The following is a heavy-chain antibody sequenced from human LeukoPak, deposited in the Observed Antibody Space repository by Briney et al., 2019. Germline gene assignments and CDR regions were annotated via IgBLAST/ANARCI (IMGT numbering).Heavy chain of an antibody. CDR2: IIPIFGTA. D-gene: IGHD1-14*01. V-gene: IGHV1-69*13. J-gene: IGHJ3*02. CDR3: AEEDNPGDAFDI. CDR1: GGTFSSYA. Sequence: ASVKVSCKASGGTFSSYAISWVRQAPGQGLEWMGGIIPIFGTANYAQKFQGRVTITADESTSTAYMELSSLTSEDTAVYYCAEEDNPGDAFDIWGQGTMVTVSS.